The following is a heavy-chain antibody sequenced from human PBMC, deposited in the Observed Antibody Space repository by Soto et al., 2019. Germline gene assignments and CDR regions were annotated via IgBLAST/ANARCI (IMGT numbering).Heavy chain of an antibody. D-gene: IGHD3-22*01. CDR2: IYYSGST. CDR3: TKHAPDGSSGYYPLVY. CDR1: GGAISSSSYY. Sequence: QLQLQESGPGLVKPSETLSLTCTVSGGAISSSSYYWGWIRQPPGTGLEWIGSIYYSGSTYYNTSLKSRVTISGDPSKNQFSLKLSTVTAADTAVFYCTKHAPDGSSGYYPLVYWCQGTLVTVSS. J-gene: IGHJ4*02. V-gene: IGHV4-39*01.